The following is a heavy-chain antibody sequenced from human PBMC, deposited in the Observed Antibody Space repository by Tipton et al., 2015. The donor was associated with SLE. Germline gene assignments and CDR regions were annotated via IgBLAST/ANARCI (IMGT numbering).Heavy chain of an antibody. CDR2: IFHTGTT. V-gene: IGHV4-59*11. CDR3: ARHIGHGQNWFDP. Sequence: LSLTCTVSGGSIRGHFWSWIRPPPGKGLEWIAYIFHTGTTNYNPSLKSRVSISLDASKNQLSLKLTSVTAADTAVYYCARHIGHGQNWFDPWGQGTLVTVSS. J-gene: IGHJ5*02. CDR1: GGSIRGHF. D-gene: IGHD2-21*01.